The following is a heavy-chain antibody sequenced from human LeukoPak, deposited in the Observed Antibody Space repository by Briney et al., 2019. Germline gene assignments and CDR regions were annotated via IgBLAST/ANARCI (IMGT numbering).Heavy chain of an antibody. CDR2: ISSSGSTI. CDR1: GFTFSDYY. Sequence: GGSLRLSCAASGFTFSDYYMSWIRQAPGKGLEWVSYISSSGSTIYYADSVKGRFTISRDNAKNSLYLQMNSLRAEDTALYYCAKDTRPDSYGLCYFDYWGQGTLVTVSS. CDR3: AKDTRPDSYGLCYFDY. J-gene: IGHJ4*02. V-gene: IGHV3-11*01. D-gene: IGHD5-18*01.